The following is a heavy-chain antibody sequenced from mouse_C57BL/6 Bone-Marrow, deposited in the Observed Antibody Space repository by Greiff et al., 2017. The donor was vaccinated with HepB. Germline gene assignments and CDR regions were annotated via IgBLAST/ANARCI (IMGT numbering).Heavy chain of an antibody. Sequence: EVQVVESGGGLVKPGGSLKLSCAASGFTFSDYGMHWVRQAPEKGLEWVAYISSGSSTIYYADTVKGRFTISRDNAKNTLFLQMTSLRSEDTAMYYCARRFITTVVGYYFDYWGQGTTLTVSS. D-gene: IGHD1-1*01. CDR3: ARRFITTVVGYYFDY. V-gene: IGHV5-17*01. CDR2: ISSGSSTI. CDR1: GFTFSDYG. J-gene: IGHJ2*01.